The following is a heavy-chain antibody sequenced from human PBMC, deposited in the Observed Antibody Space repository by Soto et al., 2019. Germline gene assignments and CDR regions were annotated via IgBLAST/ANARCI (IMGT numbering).Heavy chain of an antibody. CDR3: ARGTVTSGRWFGP. CDR1: ASTFTGYT. J-gene: IGHJ5*02. Sequence: QVHLVQSGTEVKEPGASVKVSCKASASTFTGYTINWVRQAPGQGLEWMGWISTFNGNTKYAGNFESRVTMTTNTSTTTASMELTSLTFDDTAVYFSARGTVTSGRWFGPWGQGTLVSVSS. V-gene: IGHV1-18*04. CDR2: ISTFNGNT. D-gene: IGHD4-17*01.